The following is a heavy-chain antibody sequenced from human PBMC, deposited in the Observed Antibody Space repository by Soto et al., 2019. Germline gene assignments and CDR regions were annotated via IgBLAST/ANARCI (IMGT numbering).Heavy chain of an antibody. CDR2: IYYSGST. Sequence: QLQLQESGPGLMKPSETLSLTCTVSGGSISSSTYYWGWIRQPPGKGLEWIGSIYYSGSTYYNPSLKSRVTVSVDTSKNQFSLKLSSVTAADTAVYYCARHACIGVCAFDIWGQGTMVTVSS. CDR3: ARHACIGVCAFDI. J-gene: IGHJ3*02. CDR1: GGSISSSTYY. D-gene: IGHD3-10*01. V-gene: IGHV4-39*01.